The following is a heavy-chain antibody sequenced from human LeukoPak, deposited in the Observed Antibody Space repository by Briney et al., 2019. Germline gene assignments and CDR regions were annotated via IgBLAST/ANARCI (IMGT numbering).Heavy chain of an antibody. CDR2: IYYSGST. V-gene: IGHV4-39*01. J-gene: IGHJ4*02. Sequence: GSLRLSCAASGFTVSTNYMSWVRQAPGKGLEWIGNIYYSGSTYYNPSLKSRVTISVDTSKNQFSLKLSSVTAADTAVYYCARLRSGSADYWGQGTLVTVSS. D-gene: IGHD3-3*01. CDR3: ARLRSGSADY. CDR1: GFTVSTNY.